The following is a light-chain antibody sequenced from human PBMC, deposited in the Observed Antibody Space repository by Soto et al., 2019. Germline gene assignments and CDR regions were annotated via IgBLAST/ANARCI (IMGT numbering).Light chain of an antibody. V-gene: IGKV3D-20*02. CDR3: QQRSNWPIP. CDR1: QAVSSSY. CDR2: DAS. J-gene: IGKJ5*01. Sequence: EIVLTQSPATLSLSPGDRATLSCRASQAVSSSYLAWYQQKPGQSPRLLINDASSRATGIPDRFSGGGSGTDFNLTISSLETEDFAVYYCQQRSNWPIPVGQGTRLEIK.